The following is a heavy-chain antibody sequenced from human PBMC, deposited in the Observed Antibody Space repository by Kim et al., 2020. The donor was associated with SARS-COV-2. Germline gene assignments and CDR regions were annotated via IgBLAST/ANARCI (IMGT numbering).Heavy chain of an antibody. V-gene: IGHV3-23*01. Sequence: GGSLRLSCAASGFTFSSYAMSWVRQAPGKGLEWVSAISGSGGSTYYADSVKGRFTISRDNSKNTLYLQMNSLRAEDTAVYYCAKDHITMVRSHSDRQDYWGQGTLVTVSS. CDR1: GFTFSSYA. CDR3: AKDHITMVRSHSDRQDY. J-gene: IGHJ4*02. CDR2: ISGSGGST. D-gene: IGHD3-10*01.